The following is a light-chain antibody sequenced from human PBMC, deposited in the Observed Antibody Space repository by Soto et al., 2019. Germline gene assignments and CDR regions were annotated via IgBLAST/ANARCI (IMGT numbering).Light chain of an antibody. CDR2: DVS. J-gene: IGLJ1*01. V-gene: IGLV2-11*01. Sequence: LTHPRSVSGSPGQSVTISCTGTSSDVGGYNYVSWYQQHPGKAPKLMIYDVSKRPSGVPDRFSGSKSGNTASLTISGLQAEDEADYYCCSYAGSHYVFGTGTKVTVL. CDR3: CSYAGSHYV. CDR1: SSDVGGYNY.